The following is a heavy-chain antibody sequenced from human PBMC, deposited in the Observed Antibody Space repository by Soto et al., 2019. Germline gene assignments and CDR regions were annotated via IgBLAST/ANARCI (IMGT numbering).Heavy chain of an antibody. Sequence: GGSLRLSCAASGFTFSSYSMNWVLQAPGKGLEWVSSITETSLYIYYAGSVKGRFTISRDKAKNSLYLELNSLRDEDTAVYYCAIDDSLIQERSFDFWGPGTLGTVST. CDR2: ITETSLYI. CDR1: GFTFSSYS. J-gene: IGHJ4*02. D-gene: IGHD2-21*01. CDR3: AIDDSLIQERSFDF. V-gene: IGHV3-21*01.